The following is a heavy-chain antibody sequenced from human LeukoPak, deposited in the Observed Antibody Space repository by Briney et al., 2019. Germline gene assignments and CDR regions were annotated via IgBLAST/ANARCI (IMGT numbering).Heavy chain of an antibody. J-gene: IGHJ4*02. CDR1: GGSISTNGYY. CDR2: IYYSGSS. V-gene: IGHV4-39*01. Sequence: SETLSLTCTVSGGSISTNGYYWGWIRQPPGKGLEWIGTIYYSGSSYYNPSLRSRVSISVDTFRTQFSLRLSSVTAADTAVYYCARHMPLRITMVRGVIDNWGQGALVTVSS. CDR3: ARHMPLRITMVRGVIDN. D-gene: IGHD3-10*01.